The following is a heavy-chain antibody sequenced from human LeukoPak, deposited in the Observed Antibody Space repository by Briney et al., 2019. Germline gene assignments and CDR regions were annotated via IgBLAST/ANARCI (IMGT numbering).Heavy chain of an antibody. Sequence: GGSLRPPCAASGFTFSSYWMHWVRQVPGKGLVWVSRINSDGSSTSYADSVKGRFTISRDNAKNTLYVQMNSLRAEDTAVYYCSTGSGHAFDIWGRGTMVTVSS. CDR1: GFTFSSYW. CDR2: INSDGSST. V-gene: IGHV3-74*01. D-gene: IGHD3-10*01. CDR3: STGSGHAFDI. J-gene: IGHJ3*02.